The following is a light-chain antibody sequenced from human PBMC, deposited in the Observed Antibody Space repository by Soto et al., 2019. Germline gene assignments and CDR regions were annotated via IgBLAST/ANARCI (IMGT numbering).Light chain of an antibody. CDR3: AAWDDSLNGLV. Sequence: QSVLTQPPSASGTPGQRVTISCSGSSSNIGSNTVNWYQQLPGTAPKLLIYNNNQRPSGVPDRFSGSKSVTSASLAISGLQSEDEAEYYCAAWDDSLNGLVVGTGTKVTVL. V-gene: IGLV1-44*01. CDR2: NNN. CDR1: SSNIGSNT. J-gene: IGLJ1*01.